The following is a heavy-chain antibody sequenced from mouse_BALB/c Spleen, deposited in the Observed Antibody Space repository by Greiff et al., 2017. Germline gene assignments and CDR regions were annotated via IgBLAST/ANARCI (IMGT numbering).Heavy chain of an antibody. V-gene: IGHV1-69*02. J-gene: IGHJ4*01. Sequence: QVQLQQPGAELVRPGASVKLSCKASGYTFTSYWINWVKQRPGQGLEWIGNIYPSDSYTNYNQKFKDKATLTVDKSSSTAYMQLSSPTSEDSAVYYCTSYHYAMDYWGQGTSVTVSS. CDR3: TSYHYAMDY. CDR2: IYPSDSYT. CDR1: GYTFTSYW.